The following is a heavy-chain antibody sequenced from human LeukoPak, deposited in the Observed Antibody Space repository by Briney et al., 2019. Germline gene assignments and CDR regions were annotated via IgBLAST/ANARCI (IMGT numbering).Heavy chain of an antibody. CDR2: IYHSGST. CDR3: AGGPVDYYDSSGYWFYFDY. CDR1: GGSISSGGYS. Sequence: PSETLSLTCAVSGGSISSGGYSWSWIRQPPGKGLEWIGYIYHSGSTYYNPSLKSRVTISVDRSKNQFSLKLSSVTAADTAVYYCAGGPVDYYDSSGYWFYFDYWGQGTLVTVSS. J-gene: IGHJ4*02. D-gene: IGHD3-22*01. V-gene: IGHV4-30-2*01.